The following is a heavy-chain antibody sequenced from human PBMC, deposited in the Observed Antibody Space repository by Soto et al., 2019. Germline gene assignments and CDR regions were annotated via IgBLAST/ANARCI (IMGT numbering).Heavy chain of an antibody. J-gene: IGHJ4*02. Sequence: EVQLVESGGGLVQPGGSLRLSCAVSGFTFSNYWMHWFRQDPGNGLVWVSSINTHGTNIQYADSVRGRFTVSRDNAKNTVYLQMISLRSDDTAVYYCAKDLLWGQSDYLGQGTLVVVSS. CDR1: GFTFSNYW. CDR2: INTHGTNI. CDR3: AKDLLWGQSDY. V-gene: IGHV3-74*01. D-gene: IGHD3-16*01.